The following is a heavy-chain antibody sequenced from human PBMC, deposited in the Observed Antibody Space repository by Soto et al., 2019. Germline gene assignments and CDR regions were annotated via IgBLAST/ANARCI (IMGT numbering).Heavy chain of an antibody. V-gene: IGHV1-58*01. CDR1: GFTFPSSA. J-gene: IGHJ4*02. CDR3: AAVPYHYDTRGTYFDY. Sequence: QMQLVQSGPEVKKPGTSVKVSCKASGFTFPSSAVQWVRQARGQRLEWIARIVVGSGNTNYAQKFQERLTISRDKSTNTAYMELSSLRSEDTAVYYCAAVPYHYDTRGTYFDYWGQGTLVTVSS. CDR2: IVVGSGNT. D-gene: IGHD3-22*01.